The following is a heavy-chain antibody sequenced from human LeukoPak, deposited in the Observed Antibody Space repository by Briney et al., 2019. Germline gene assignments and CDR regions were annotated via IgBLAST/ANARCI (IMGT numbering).Heavy chain of an antibody. V-gene: IGHV6-1*01. D-gene: IGHD3-10*01. J-gene: IGHJ5*02. CDR1: GDSVSSNSAA. CDR3: ARDLLRYYGSGSYYTSNWFDP. Sequence: SQTLPLTCAISGDSVSSNSAAWNWIRQSPSRGLEWLGRTYYRSKWYNDYAVSVKSRITINPDTSKNQFSLQLNSVTPEDTAVYYCARDLLRYYGSGSYYTSNWFDPWGQGTLVTVSS. CDR2: TYYRSKWYN.